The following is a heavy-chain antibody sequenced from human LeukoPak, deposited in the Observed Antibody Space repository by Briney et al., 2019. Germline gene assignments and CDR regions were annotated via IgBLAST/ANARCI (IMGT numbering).Heavy chain of an antibody. D-gene: IGHD1-26*01. CDR3: ARHSVGATSDY. J-gene: IGHJ4*02. CDR1: GGSFSGYY. Sequence: PSETLSLTCAVYGGSFSGYYWSWIRQPPGKGREWIGEINHSGSTNYNPSLKSRVTISVDTSKNQFSLKLSSVTAADTAVYYCARHSVGATSDYWGQGTLVTVS. CDR2: INHSGST. V-gene: IGHV4-34*01.